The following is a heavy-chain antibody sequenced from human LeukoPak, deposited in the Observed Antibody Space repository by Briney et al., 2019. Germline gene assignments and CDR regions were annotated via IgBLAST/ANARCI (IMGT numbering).Heavy chain of an antibody. V-gene: IGHV1-8*01. J-gene: IGHJ5*02. CDR3: ARSVPAATVLDP. CDR2: MNPNSGNT. Sequence: ASVKVSCKASGYTFTSYDINWVRQATGQGLEWMGWMNPNSGNTGYAQRFQGRVTMTRNTSISTAYMELSSLRSEDTAVYYCARSVPAATVLDPWGQGTLVTVSS. D-gene: IGHD2-2*01. CDR1: GYTFTSYD.